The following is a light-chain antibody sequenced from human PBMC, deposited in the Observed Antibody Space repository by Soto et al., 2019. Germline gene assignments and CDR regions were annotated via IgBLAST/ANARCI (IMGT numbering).Light chain of an antibody. Sequence: DIPMTQSPSSLSASIGDRVTITCRASRSITTYLNWYQQKPGKAPTLLIFAASTLKTGVPSRFSGSGSGTDFTLTISSLQADDVATYYCQQSYTTPRTFGQGT. CDR3: QQSYTTPRT. J-gene: IGKJ1*01. CDR2: AAS. CDR1: RSITTY. V-gene: IGKV1-39*01.